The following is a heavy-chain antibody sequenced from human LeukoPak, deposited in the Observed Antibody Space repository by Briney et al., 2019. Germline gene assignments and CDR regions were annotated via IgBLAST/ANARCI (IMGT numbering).Heavy chain of an antibody. J-gene: IGHJ3*01. CDR3: VRGWGSNVYASAFDV. D-gene: IGHD3-16*01. CDR2: IWHDGNHK. Sequence: PGGSLRLFCAASGFIFSTYGMHWVRQAPGKGLEWVTVIWHDGNHKDYADSVKGRFTISRDNTKNTLLLQMSDLRAEDTAAYYCVRGWGSNVYASAFDVWGQGTMVTVSS. CDR1: GFIFSTYG. V-gene: IGHV3-33*01.